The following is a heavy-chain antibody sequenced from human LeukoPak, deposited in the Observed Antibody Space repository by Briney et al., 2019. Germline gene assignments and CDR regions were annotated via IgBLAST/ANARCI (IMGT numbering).Heavy chain of an antibody. J-gene: IGHJ4*02. V-gene: IGHV3-15*01. CDR2: IKSKTDGGTT. D-gene: IGHD3-10*01. Sequence: GGSLRLSCVASGFTFSNAWMSWVRQAPGKGLEWVGRIKSKTDGGTTDYAAPVKGRFTISRDDSKNTLYLQMNSLKTGDTAMYYCITDPQTYYYGSGVDYWGQGTLVTVSS. CDR1: GFTFSNAW. CDR3: ITDPQTYYYGSGVDY.